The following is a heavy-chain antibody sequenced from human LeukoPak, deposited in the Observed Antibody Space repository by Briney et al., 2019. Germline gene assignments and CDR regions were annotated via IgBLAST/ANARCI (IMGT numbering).Heavy chain of an antibody. D-gene: IGHD4-23*01. CDR1: GGSISSGDYY. J-gene: IGHJ5*02. CDR3: AAEVGTAINWLDP. V-gene: IGHV4-30-4*01. Sequence: SQTLSLTCTVSGGSISSGDYYWSWIRQPPGKGLEWIGYIYYSGSTNYNPSLKSRVTISVDTSKNQFSLKLSSVTAADTAVYYCAAEVGTAINWLDPWGQGTLVTVSS. CDR2: IYYSGST.